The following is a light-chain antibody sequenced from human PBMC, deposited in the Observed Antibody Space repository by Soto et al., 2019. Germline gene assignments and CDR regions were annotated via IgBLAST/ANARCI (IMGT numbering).Light chain of an antibody. CDR3: QQRHMWPIT. J-gene: IGKJ5*01. CDR2: GAS. CDR1: QSVSSK. Sequence: ETVMTQSPATLSVSPGERATLSCWASQSVSSKLAWYQQKPGQAPRLLIYGASTRATGIPARFSGSGSGTEFTLTISSLEPEDSAVYYCQQRHMWPITFGQGTRLEI. V-gene: IGKV3D-15*01.